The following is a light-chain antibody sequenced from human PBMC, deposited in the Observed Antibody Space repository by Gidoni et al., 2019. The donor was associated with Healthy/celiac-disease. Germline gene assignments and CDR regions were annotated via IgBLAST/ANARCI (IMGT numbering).Light chain of an antibody. J-gene: IGLJ3*02. CDR1: SSDVGSYNL. V-gene: IGLV2-23*02. CDR2: EVR. CDR3: CSYAGSSTFV. Sequence: QSALTQPAYVSGSPGQSITISCTGTSSDVGSYNLVSWYQQHPGKAPKLMIYEVRKRPSGVSNRFSGSKSGNTASLTISGLQAEDEADYYCCSYAGSSTFVFGGGTKLTVL.